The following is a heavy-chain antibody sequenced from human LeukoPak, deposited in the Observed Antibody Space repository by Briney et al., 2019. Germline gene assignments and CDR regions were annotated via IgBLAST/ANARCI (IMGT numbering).Heavy chain of an antibody. CDR1: GFTFSDHA. V-gene: IGHV3-23*01. Sequence: PGGSLRLSCAASGFTFSDHAMNWVRQAPGKGLEWVSGISGSGGGTFYADSVKGRFTISRDNSKNTLYLEMNSLRAEDTALYYCARVIVKDLLAAQYHGFYFDYWGQGNLVTVSS. CDR3: ARVIVKDLLAAQYHGFYFDY. CDR2: ISGSGGGT. J-gene: IGHJ4*02. D-gene: IGHD3-9*01.